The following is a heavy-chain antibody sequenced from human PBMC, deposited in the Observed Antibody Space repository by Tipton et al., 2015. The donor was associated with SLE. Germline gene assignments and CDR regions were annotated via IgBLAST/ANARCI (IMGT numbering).Heavy chain of an antibody. Sequence: GLVKPSETLSLTCTVSGGSISSHYWSWIRQPAGKGLEWIGRIYTSGSTNYNPSLKSRVTISVDRSKNQFSLKLSSVTAADTAVYYCARDLGIFGAPRGAFDIWGQGTMVTVSS. J-gene: IGHJ3*02. CDR1: GGSISSHY. D-gene: IGHD3-3*01. CDR2: IYTSGST. CDR3: ARDLGIFGAPRGAFDI. V-gene: IGHV4-4*07.